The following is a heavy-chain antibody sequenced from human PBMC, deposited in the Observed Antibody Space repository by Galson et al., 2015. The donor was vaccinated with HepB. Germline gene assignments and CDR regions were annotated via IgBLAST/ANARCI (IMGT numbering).Heavy chain of an antibody. CDR2: ISSSSSYI. CDR3: ARGSSSWFYYYMDV. CDR1: GFTFSSYS. J-gene: IGHJ6*03. V-gene: IGHV3-21*01. D-gene: IGHD6-13*01. Sequence: SLRLSCAASGFTFSSYSMNWVRQAPGKGLEWVSSISSSSSYIYYADSVKGRFTISRDNAKNSLYLQMNSLRAEDTAVYYCARGSSSWFYYYMDVWGKGTTVTVSS.